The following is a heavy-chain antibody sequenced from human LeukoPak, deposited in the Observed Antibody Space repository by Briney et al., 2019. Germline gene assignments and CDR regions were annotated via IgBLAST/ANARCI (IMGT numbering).Heavy chain of an antibody. CDR3: AKDCTRQAY. J-gene: IGHJ4*02. D-gene: IGHD2-8*01. V-gene: IGHV3-7*03. CDR2: IKEDGSDK. CDR1: GFTFSNYW. Sequence: GGSLGLSCAASGFTFSNYWMSWVRQTPGKGLEWVANIKEDGSDKYYVDSLKGRFTISRDNAKNSLYLQMNSLRAEDTAVYYCAKDCTRQAYWGQGTLVTVSS.